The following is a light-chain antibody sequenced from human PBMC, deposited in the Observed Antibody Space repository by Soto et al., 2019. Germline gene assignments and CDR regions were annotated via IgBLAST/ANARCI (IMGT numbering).Light chain of an antibody. Sequence: EIVMTQSPASLSVSPGERCTLSWRAGQVVTTKSAWYQQKSGQSPRLLIYDVSTRATGVPARFSGTGSETDFTLTISGLQSEDSAVYFCQQYNNWPFSFGQGTRLEIK. CDR3: QQYNNWPFS. CDR2: DVS. V-gene: IGKV3-15*01. J-gene: IGKJ5*01. CDR1: QVVTTK.